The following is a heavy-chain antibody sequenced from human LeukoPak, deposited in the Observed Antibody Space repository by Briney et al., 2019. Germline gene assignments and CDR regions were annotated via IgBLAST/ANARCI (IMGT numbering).Heavy chain of an antibody. CDR1: GVSISSYY. J-gene: IGHJ4*02. CDR3: ARDILTGGLDDY. Sequence: SETLSLTCTVSGVSISSYYWSWIRQPPGKGLEWIASIYHSGSTYYNPSLKSRVTISLDTSKNQFSLKLSSVTAADTAVYYCARDILTGGLDDYWGQGTLVTVSS. CDR2: IYHSGST. D-gene: IGHD3-9*01. V-gene: IGHV4-59*05.